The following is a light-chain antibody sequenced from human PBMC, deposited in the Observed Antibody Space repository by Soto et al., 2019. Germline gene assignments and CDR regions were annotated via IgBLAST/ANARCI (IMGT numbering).Light chain of an antibody. CDR3: QSYDSSLSGSV. J-gene: IGLJ3*02. CDR2: GNS. CDR1: SSNIGAGYD. Sequence: QSVLTQPPSVSGAPGQRVTISCTGSSSNIGAGYDVHWYQQLPGTAPKLLIYGNSNQPSGVPDRCSGSKSGTSASLAITGLQAEDEAEYYCQSYDSSLSGSVFGGGTKLTVL. V-gene: IGLV1-40*01.